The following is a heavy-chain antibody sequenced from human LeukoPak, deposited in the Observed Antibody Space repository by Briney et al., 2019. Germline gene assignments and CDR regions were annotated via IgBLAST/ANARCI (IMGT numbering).Heavy chain of an antibody. CDR3: ARPVRYGDYYFDY. V-gene: IGHV1-8*03. Sequence: GASVKVSCKASGYTFTSYDINWVRQATGQGLEWMGWMNPNSGNTGYAQKFQGRVTITRNTSISTAYMELSSLRSEDTAVYYCARPVRYGDYYFDYWGQGTLVTVSS. J-gene: IGHJ4*02. D-gene: IGHD4-17*01. CDR1: GYTFTSYD. CDR2: MNPNSGNT.